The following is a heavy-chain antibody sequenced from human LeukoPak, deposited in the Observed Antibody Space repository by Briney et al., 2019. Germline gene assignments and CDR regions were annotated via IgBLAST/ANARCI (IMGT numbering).Heavy chain of an antibody. CDR2: IYSSVST. V-gene: IGHV4-39*02. Sequence: PSETLSLTCTVSGGSISSNAYYWPWIRQPPGKGLEWIGSIYSSVSTYYNPSLKSRVTISVDTSKNHFSLRLSSVTAADTALYYCAYSGSYGHLGYWGQGIPVTVAS. CDR1: GGSISSNAYY. J-gene: IGHJ4*02. CDR3: AYSGSYGHLGY. D-gene: IGHD1-26*01.